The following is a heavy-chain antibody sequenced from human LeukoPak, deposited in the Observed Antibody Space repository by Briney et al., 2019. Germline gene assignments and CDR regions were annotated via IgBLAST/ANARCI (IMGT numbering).Heavy chain of an antibody. CDR3: ARSSGYYSSLFYMHV. J-gene: IGHJ6*03. D-gene: IGHD3-22*01. V-gene: IGHV1-46*01. Sequence: GASVKVSCKASGYTFTSYYMHWVRQAPGQGLEWVGIINPSGDPTTYAQKFQGRVTMTSDMSTSTVYMELRSLRSEDTAVYYCARSSGYYSSLFYMHVWGKGTTVTVSS. CDR2: INPSGDPT. CDR1: GYTFTSYY.